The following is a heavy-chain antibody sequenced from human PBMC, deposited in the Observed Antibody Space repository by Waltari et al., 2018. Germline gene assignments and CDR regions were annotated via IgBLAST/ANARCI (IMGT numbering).Heavy chain of an antibody. Sequence: QVQLQESGPGLVKPSETLSLTCAVSGYSISSAYYWGWIRQPPGKGLEWIGSIHHSGNVYYNPSLKSRVTVSLDTSKNQFSLKLTSMTAADTAVYYCARVSMGTITSSDAFDIWGPGTMVTVSS. CDR3: ARVSMGTITSSDAFDI. V-gene: IGHV4-38-2*01. D-gene: IGHD2-2*01. CDR2: IHHSGNV. CDR1: GYSISSAYY. J-gene: IGHJ3*02.